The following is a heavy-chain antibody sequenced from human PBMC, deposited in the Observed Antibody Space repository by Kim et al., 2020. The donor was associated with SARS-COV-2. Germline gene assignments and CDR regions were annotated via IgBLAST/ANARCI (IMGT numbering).Heavy chain of an antibody. Sequence: SETLSLTCTVSGAFIHNFLCNWIRQHPGKGLAWIGDAHHIGTHRHNPSLKSRVTISVDTSKNQFSLKWSSVTAADTAVYYCATQGGYNAFDDWGQGTLVTASS. D-gene: IGHD6-25*01. J-gene: IGHJ4*02. CDR2: AHHIGTH. CDR1: GAFIHNFL. CDR3: ATQGGYNAFDD. V-gene: IGHV4-59*08.